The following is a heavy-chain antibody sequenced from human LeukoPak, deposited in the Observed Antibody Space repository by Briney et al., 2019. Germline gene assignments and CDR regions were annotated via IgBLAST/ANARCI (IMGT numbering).Heavy chain of an antibody. CDR3: ARDSYGFPGELQFLEWLPPYGMDV. CDR2: ISSSSSYI. D-gene: IGHD3-3*01. V-gene: IGHV3-21*01. Sequence: PGGSLRLSCAASEVTFRNYAVHWVRQAPGKGLEWVSSISSSSSYIYYADSVKGRFTISRDNAKNSLYLQMNSLRAEDTAVYYCARDSYGFPGELQFLEWLPPYGMDVWGQGTTVTVSS. J-gene: IGHJ6*02. CDR1: EVTFRNYA.